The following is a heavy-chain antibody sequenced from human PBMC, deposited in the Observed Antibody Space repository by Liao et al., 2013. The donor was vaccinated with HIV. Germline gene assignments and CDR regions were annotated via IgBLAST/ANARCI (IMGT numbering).Heavy chain of an antibody. D-gene: IGHD3-3*01. J-gene: IGHJ4*02. CDR3: ARAGDTIFGPDY. Sequence: QVQLQQWGAGLLKPSETLSLTCAVYGGSFSGYYWSWIRQPPGKGLEWIGEINHSGSTNYNPSLKSRVTISVDTSKNQFSLKLSSVTAADTAVYYCARAGDTIFGPDYWGQGNPGHRLL. CDR1: GGSFSGYY. CDR2: INHSGST. V-gene: IGHV4-34*01.